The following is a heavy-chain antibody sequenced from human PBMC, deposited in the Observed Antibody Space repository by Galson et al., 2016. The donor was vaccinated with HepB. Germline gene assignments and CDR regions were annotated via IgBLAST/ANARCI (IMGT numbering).Heavy chain of an antibody. CDR1: GYTFTVYY. CDR3: ARIGSSHNFDY. Sequence: SVKVSCKASGYTFTVYYMHWVRQAPGQGLEWMGRINPNSGDTNFAQNFQGRVTMTRDTSISTAYMELSRLRSDDTAVYYCARIGSSHNFDYWGQGTLVTVSS. D-gene: IGHD2-2*01. V-gene: IGHV1-2*06. CDR2: INPNSGDT. J-gene: IGHJ4*02.